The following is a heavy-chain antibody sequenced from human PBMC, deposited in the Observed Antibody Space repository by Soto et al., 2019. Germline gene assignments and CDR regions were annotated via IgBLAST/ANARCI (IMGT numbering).Heavy chain of an antibody. D-gene: IGHD6-19*01. V-gene: IGHV3-30*18. J-gene: IGHJ4*02. CDR2: VSHDGRNT. Sequence: GGSLRLSCAASGCTFSDYARHRVRKATGKGLEWVAVVSHDGRNTHYADSVKGRFTISRDSSKNTVSLEMTSLRAEDTAVYYCAKGGRQWLVTSDFNYWGQGALVTVSS. CDR1: GCTFSDYA. CDR3: AKGGRQWLVTSDFNY.